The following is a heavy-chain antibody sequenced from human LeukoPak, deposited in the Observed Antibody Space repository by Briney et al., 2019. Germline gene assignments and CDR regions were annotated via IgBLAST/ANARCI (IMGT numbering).Heavy chain of an antibody. CDR2: ISYDGSNK. CDR1: GFTFSSYA. V-gene: IGHV3-30-3*01. J-gene: IGHJ4*02. CDR3: ARESITGTTDY. Sequence: PGRSLRLSCAASGFTFSSYAMHWVRQAPGKGLEWVAVISYDGSNKYYADSVKGRFTISRDNAKNSLYLQMNSLRAEDTAVYYCARESITGTTDYWGQGTLVTVSS. D-gene: IGHD1-7*01.